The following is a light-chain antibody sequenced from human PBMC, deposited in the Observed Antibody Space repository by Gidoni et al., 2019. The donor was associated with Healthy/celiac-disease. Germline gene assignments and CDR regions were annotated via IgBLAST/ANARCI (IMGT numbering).Light chain of an antibody. Sequence: QSVLTQPPSVSGAPGQRGTISFTGSSSNIGAGYDVHWYQQLPGTAPKLLIYGTSNRPSGVPDRFSGSKSGTSASLAITGLQAEDEADYYCQSYYSSLRGSVFGGGTKLTVL. J-gene: IGLJ2*01. CDR1: SSNIGAGYD. V-gene: IGLV1-40*01. CDR3: QSYYSSLRGSV. CDR2: GTS.